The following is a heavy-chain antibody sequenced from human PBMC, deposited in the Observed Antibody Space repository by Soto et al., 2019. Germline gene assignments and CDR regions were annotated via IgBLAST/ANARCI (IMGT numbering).Heavy chain of an antibody. CDR1: GFTFSSYS. CDR2: ISSSSSYI. V-gene: IGHV3-21*01. Sequence: KPGGSLRLSCAASGFTFSSYSVNWVRQAPGKGLEWVSSISSSSSYIYYADSVKGRFTISRDNAKNSLYLQMNSLRAEDTAVYYCARDWAVADNWFDPWGQGTLVTVSS. D-gene: IGHD6-19*01. J-gene: IGHJ5*02. CDR3: ARDWAVADNWFDP.